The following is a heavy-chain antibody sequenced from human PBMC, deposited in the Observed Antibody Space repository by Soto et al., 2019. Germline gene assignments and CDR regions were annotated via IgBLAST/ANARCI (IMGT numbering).Heavy chain of an antibody. CDR1: GYTFTGYY. D-gene: IGHD4-17*01. CDR3: PRPAYGDDDALGGYYYYGMDV. J-gene: IGHJ6*02. V-gene: IGHV1-2*02. Sequence: ASVKVSSKASGYTFTGYYIRWVREAPGQGLEWMGWINPNSGGTNYAQKFQGRVTMARDTSISTAYMELSRLRSDDTAVYYCPRPAYGDDDALGGYYYYGMDVWGQGTTVTVSS. CDR2: INPNSGGT.